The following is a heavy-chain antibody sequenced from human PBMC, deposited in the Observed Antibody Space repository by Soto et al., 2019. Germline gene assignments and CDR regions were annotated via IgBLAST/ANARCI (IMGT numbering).Heavy chain of an antibody. V-gene: IGHV3-30-3*01. CDR3: ARESRFLEWLSLNWFDP. Sequence: PGGSLRLSCAASGFTFSSYAMHWVRQAPGKGPEWVAVISYDGSNKYYADTVKGRFTISRDNSKNTLYLQMNSLRAEDTAVYYCARESRFLEWLSLNWFDPWGQGTLVTV. J-gene: IGHJ5*02. D-gene: IGHD3-3*01. CDR2: ISYDGSNK. CDR1: GFTFSSYA.